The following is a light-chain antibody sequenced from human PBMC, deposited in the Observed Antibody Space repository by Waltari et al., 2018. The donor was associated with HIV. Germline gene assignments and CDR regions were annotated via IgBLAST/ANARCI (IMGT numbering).Light chain of an antibody. V-gene: IGLV2-14*03. CDR1: NSDVGGYDY. CDR3: SSYASTTTSHVV. CDR2: DVR. J-gene: IGLJ2*01. Sequence: QSALTQPASVSGSPGQSINISCTGTNSDVGGYDYVSWYQQYPGKAPKLIIFDVRNRPSGGSHGFSGARSGNTASLAISGRQAEDEADFYCSSYASTTTSHVVFGGGTKLTVL.